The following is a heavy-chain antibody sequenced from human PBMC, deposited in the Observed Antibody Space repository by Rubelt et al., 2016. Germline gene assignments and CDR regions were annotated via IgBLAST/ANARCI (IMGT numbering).Heavy chain of an antibody. V-gene: IGHV4-59*08. CDR3: ARQNSWFGELFYDY. Sequence: QVQLQESGPGLVKPSETLSLICSVSGVSISTYYWAWIRPPPGKGLEWIGFISYTGSTTYNPPLESRVTQSIDTSKNQFSLKLNSVTAADTAFYYCARQNSWFGELFYDYWGQGTLVTVSS. CDR1: GVSISTYY. CDR2: ISYTGST. J-gene: IGHJ4*02. D-gene: IGHD3-10*01.